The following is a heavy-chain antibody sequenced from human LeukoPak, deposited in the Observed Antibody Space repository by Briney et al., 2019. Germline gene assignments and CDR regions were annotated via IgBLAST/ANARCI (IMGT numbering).Heavy chain of an antibody. Sequence: ASVTVSCKTSGYPFTTWEINWVRQAAGQGLEWMGWVHPNSGNTAYAQKFQGRVTMTRDTSISTAYMELSGLRFDDTAVYFCARGPRNDPWGQGTLVTVSS. V-gene: IGHV1-8*01. D-gene: IGHD1-14*01. CDR2: VHPNSGNT. CDR3: ARGPRNDP. J-gene: IGHJ5*02. CDR1: GYPFTTWE.